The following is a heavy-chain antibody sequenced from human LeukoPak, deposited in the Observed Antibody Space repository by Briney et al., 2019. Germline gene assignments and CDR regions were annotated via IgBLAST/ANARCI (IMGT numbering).Heavy chain of an antibody. Sequence: SETLSLTCTVSGGSISSGGYYWSWIRQHPGKGLEWIGYIHYSGSTYYNPSLKSRVTISVGTSKNQFSLKLTSVTAADTALYYCARRNYYDSSGYYLWGQGTLVTVSS. CDR1: GGSISSGGYY. CDR3: ARRNYYDSSGYYL. CDR2: IHYSGST. D-gene: IGHD3-22*01. J-gene: IGHJ5*02. V-gene: IGHV4-31*03.